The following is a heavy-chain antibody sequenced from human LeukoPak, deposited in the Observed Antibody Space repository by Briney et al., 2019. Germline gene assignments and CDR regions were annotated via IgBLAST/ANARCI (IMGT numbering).Heavy chain of an antibody. CDR1: GYTFTGYY. D-gene: IGHD2-15*01. CDR2: INPNSGGT. J-gene: IGHJ4*02. Sequence: ASVKVSCKASGYTFTGYYMHRVRQAPGQGLEWMGWINPNSGGTSSAQKFQGRVTMTRDTSVSTAYMELSRLRSDDTALYYCARETGYCSGGRCYFIYWGQGTLVTVSS. V-gene: IGHV1-2*02. CDR3: ARETGYCSGGRCYFIY.